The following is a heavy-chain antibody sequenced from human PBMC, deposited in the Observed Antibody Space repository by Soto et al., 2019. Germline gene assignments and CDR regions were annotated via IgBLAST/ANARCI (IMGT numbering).Heavy chain of an antibody. CDR2: IGAYNGNT. V-gene: IGHV1-18*04. CDR3: ARVRAELGYCSGASCLPYYYGMDV. J-gene: IGHJ6*02. CDR1: GYTFTSYG. Sequence: QVQLVQSGAEVKKPGASVKVSCTASGYTFTSYGISWVRQAPGQGLEWMGWIGAYNGNTNYAQKVQGRVTMTTDTSTSTNYMDLRSLTPDDTAVYYCARVRAELGYCSGASCLPYYYGMDVWGQGTTVTVSS. D-gene: IGHD2-15*01.